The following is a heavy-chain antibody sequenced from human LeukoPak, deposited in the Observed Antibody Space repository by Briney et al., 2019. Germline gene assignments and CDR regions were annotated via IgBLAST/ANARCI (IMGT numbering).Heavy chain of an antibody. CDR1: GFTFSSYG. J-gene: IGHJ3*02. Sequence: GGSLRLSCAASGFTFSSYGMHWVRQAPGKGLEWVAVISYDGSNKYYADSVKGRFTISRDNSKNTLYLQMNSLRAEDTAVYYCAKDLRSGSSMGAFDIWGQGTMVTVSS. V-gene: IGHV3-30*18. CDR2: ISYDGSNK. D-gene: IGHD1-26*01. CDR3: AKDLRSGSSMGAFDI.